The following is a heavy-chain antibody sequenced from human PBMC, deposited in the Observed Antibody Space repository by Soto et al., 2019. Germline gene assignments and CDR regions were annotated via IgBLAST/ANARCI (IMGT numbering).Heavy chain of an antibody. CDR3: ARGGAAWTYYYYGMDV. D-gene: IGHD6-25*01. J-gene: IGHJ6*02. CDR1: GYTFTGHY. CDR2: VNPNGGGT. Sequence: QVQLVQSGAELKKPGASVKVSCKASGYTFTGHYMHWVRQAPGQGLEWMGWVNPNGGGTILAQKFQGRVTLTRDTSISTAYMELTTLKSDDTAVYYCARGGAAWTYYYYGMDVWGQGTTVTVSS. V-gene: IGHV1-2*02.